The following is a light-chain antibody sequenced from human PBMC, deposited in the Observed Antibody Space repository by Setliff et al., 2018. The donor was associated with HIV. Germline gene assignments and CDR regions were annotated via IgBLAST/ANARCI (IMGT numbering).Light chain of an antibody. CDR3: CSYAGSNIPFV. J-gene: IGLJ1*01. V-gene: IGLV2-23*02. CDR1: SSNVGKYGF. CDR2: EVT. Sequence: QSVLTQPASVSGSPGQSITISCTGNSSNVGKYGFVSWYRQYPGKAPELTIYEVTKRPSGVSKRFSGSKSGNTASLTISGLQAEDEADYYCCSYAGSNIPFVFGTGTKVTVL.